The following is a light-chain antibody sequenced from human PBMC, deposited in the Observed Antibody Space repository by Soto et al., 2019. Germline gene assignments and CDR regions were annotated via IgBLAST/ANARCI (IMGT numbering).Light chain of an antibody. CDR3: CSYAGSRHWV. V-gene: IGLV2-23*01. CDR2: EGS. J-gene: IGLJ3*02. Sequence: QSVLTQPASVSGSPGQSITISCTGTSSDVGSYNLVSRYQQHPGKAPKLMIYEGSKRPSGVSNRFSGSKSGNTASLTISGLQAEDEADYYCCSYAGSRHWVFGGGTKLTVL. CDR1: SSDVGSYNL.